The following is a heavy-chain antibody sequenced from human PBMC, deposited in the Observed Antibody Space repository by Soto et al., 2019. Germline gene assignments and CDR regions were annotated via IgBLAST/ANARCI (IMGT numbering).Heavy chain of an antibody. CDR2: INYSGST. J-gene: IGHJ5*02. CDR1: GASISSYH. D-gene: IGHD6-13*01. Sequence: SETLSLTCTVSGASISSYHWSWIRQPPGKRLEWIGHINYSGSTNYNPSLKSRVSISLDTSKNQFSLKLSSVTAADTAVYYCVRARRPSIAAADFWFDPWGQGTLVTVSS. CDR3: VRARRPSIAAADFWFDP. V-gene: IGHV4-59*01.